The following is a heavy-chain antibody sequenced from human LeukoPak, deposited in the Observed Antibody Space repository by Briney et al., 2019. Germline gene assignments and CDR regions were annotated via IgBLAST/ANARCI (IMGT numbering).Heavy chain of an antibody. V-gene: IGHV1-8*03. J-gene: IGHJ6*03. Sequence: ASVKVSFKASGYTFTSYDINWVRQGTGQGLEWMGWMNPNRGNTGYAKKLQGRVTITRNTSISTAYMELSSLRSEDTAVYYCARGGCSTSCYIPYYYYYYYMDVWGKGTTVTVSS. CDR2: MNPNRGNT. CDR1: GYTFTSYD. CDR3: ARGGCSTSCYIPYYYYYYYMDV. D-gene: IGHD2-2*02.